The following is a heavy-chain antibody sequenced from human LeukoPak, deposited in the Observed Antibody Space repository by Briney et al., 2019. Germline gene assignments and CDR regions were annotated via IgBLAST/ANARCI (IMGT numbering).Heavy chain of an antibody. Sequence: ASVKVSCNASGYTFTSYGISWVRQAPGQGLEWMGWIGAYNGSTNYAQKLQGRVTMTTDTSTSTAYMELRSLRSDDTAVYYCARVDTAMVNDYWGQGTLVTVSS. CDR2: IGAYNGST. D-gene: IGHD5-18*01. J-gene: IGHJ4*02. CDR3: ARVDTAMVNDY. CDR1: GYTFTSYG. V-gene: IGHV1-18*01.